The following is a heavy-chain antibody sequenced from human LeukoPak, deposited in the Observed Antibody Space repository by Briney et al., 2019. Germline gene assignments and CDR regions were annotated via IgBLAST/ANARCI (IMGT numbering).Heavy chain of an antibody. CDR3: ARDVGASNFDS. D-gene: IGHD1-26*01. CDR2: IYTTGTT. CDR1: GDSITSYY. V-gene: IGHV4-4*07. Sequence: SETLSLTCTVSGDSITSYYWRWIRRSAEKELEWIGRIYTTGTTNYNPSLKGRVTVSVDTSKNQFFLKLRSVTAADTAVYYCARDVGASNFDSWGQGVEVTVSS. J-gene: IGHJ4*02.